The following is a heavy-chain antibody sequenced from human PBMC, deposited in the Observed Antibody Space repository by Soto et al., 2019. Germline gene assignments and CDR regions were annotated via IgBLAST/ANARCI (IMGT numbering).Heavy chain of an antibody. J-gene: IGHJ4*02. D-gene: IGHD6-19*01. Sequence: GGSLRLSCAASGFTSSDYYIDWVRQAPGKGLEWVGRFRNRANGYSTEYAASVAGRFTISGDDSENSVFLQMNSLKTDDTAVYYCARVIPVPGRYDFDYWGQGTLVTVSS. V-gene: IGHV3-72*01. CDR2: FRNRANGYST. CDR1: GFTSSDYY. CDR3: ARVIPVPGRYDFDY.